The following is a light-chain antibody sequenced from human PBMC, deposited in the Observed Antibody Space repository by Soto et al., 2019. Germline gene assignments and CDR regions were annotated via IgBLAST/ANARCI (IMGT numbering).Light chain of an antibody. J-gene: IGKJ1*01. CDR1: QSVSIL. V-gene: IGKV3-15*01. Sequence: EIVMTQPPATLSVSPGEIATLSCRASQSVSILLAWYQQKPGQAPRILIHGATTRATGIPARFSGSGSGTEFNLTISSLQSEDVAVYYCQQYNNWPRTLGQGTKVDIK. CDR3: QQYNNWPRT. CDR2: GAT.